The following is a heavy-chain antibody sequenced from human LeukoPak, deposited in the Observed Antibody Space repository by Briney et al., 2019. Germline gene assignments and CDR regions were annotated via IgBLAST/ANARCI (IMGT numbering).Heavy chain of an antibody. J-gene: IGHJ4*02. V-gene: IGHV4-61*02. Sequence: SETLSLTCTVSGGSISSGSYYWSWIRQPAGKGLEWIGRIYTSGSTNYNPSLKSRVTMSVDTSKNQFSLKLNSVTAADTAVYYCARDGYYYDSSGSSPLDYWGQGTLVTVSS. CDR3: ARDGYYYDSSGSSPLDY. CDR2: IYTSGST. D-gene: IGHD3-22*01. CDR1: GGSISSGSYY.